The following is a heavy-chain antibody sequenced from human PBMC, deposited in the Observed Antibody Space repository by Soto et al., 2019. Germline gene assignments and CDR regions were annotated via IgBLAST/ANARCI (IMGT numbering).Heavy chain of an antibody. CDR2: IYYSGST. CDR1: GGSISSGGYY. D-gene: IGHD3-22*01. V-gene: IGHV4-31*03. CDR3: ARVTPYYDSSGYPDY. J-gene: IGHJ4*02. Sequence: PSETLSLTCTVSGGSISSGGYYWSWIRQHPGKGLEWIGYIYYSGSTYYNPSLKSRVTISVDTSKNQFSLKLSSVTAADTAVYYCARVTPYYDSSGYPDYWGQGTLVTVSS.